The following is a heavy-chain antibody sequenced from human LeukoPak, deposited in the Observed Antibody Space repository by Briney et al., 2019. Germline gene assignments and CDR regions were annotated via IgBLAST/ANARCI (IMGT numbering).Heavy chain of an antibody. CDR3: ARVIEDYGDSSGPFDY. CDR2: INAGNGNT. D-gene: IGHD4-17*01. J-gene: IGHJ4*02. CDR1: GYTFTSYA. Sequence: ASVKVSCKASGYTFTSYAMHWVRQAPGQRLEWMGWINAGNGNTKYSQKFQGRVTITRDASASTAYMELSSLRSEDTAVYYCARVIEDYGDSSGPFDYWGQGTLVTVSS. V-gene: IGHV1-3*01.